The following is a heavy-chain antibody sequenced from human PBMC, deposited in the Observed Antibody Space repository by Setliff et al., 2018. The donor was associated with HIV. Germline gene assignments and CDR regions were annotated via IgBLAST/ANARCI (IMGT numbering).Heavy chain of an antibody. CDR2: IYPGDSDI. CDR1: GYTFTNYW. J-gene: IGHJ4*02. D-gene: IGHD3-3*01. V-gene: IGHV5-51*01. Sequence: GESLKISCQASGYTFTNYWIGWVRQMPGEGLEWMGIIYPGDSDITYSPSFEGQVTISADKSISTAYLQWSSLKASDTAMYYCARHYYNFWSEIDYWGQGTLVTVSS. CDR3: ARHYYNFWSEIDY.